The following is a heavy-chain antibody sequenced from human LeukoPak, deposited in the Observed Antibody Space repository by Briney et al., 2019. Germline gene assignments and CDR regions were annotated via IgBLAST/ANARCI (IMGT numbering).Heavy chain of an antibody. Sequence: ETLSLTCTVSGGSISSSSYYWGWIRQPPGKGLEWIGSIYYSGSTYYNPSLKSRVTISVDTSKNQFSLKLSSVTASDTAVYYCASTSIVRVDYWGQGTLVTVSS. CDR3: ASTSIVRVDY. D-gene: IGHD1-26*01. V-gene: IGHV4-39*01. CDR1: GGSISSSSYY. CDR2: IYYSGST. J-gene: IGHJ4*02.